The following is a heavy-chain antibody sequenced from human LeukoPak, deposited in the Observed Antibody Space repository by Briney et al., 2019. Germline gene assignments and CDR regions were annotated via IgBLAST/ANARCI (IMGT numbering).Heavy chain of an antibody. CDR1: GFTFNSYA. J-gene: IGHJ6*04. CDR3: AKAAVAGTGYYGMDV. D-gene: IGHD6-19*01. CDR2: ISYDGSNK. V-gene: IGHV3-30*04. Sequence: GGSLRLSCAASGFTFNSYAMHWVRQAPGKGLEWVAVISYDGSNKYYADSVKGRLTISRDNSKNTLYLQMNSLRAEDTAVYYCAKAAVAGTGYYGMDVWGKGTTVTVSS.